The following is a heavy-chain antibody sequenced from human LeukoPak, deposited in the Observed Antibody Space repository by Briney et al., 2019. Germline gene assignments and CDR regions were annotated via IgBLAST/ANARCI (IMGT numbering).Heavy chain of an antibody. V-gene: IGHV1-2*02. D-gene: IGHD5-18*01. J-gene: IGHJ5*02. CDR2: INPNSGGT. CDR3: ARDIVMVTYWFDP. Sequence: ASVKVSCKASGYXFTGYYIHWVRQAPGQGHEWMGWINPNSGGTNYAQKFQGRVTMTRDTSISTAYMELSRLRSDDTAVYYCARDIVMVTYWFDPWGQGTLVTVSS. CDR1: GYXFTGYY.